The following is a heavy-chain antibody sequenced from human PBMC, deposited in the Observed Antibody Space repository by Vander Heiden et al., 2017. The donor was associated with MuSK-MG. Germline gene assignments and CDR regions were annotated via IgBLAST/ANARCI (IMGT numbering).Heavy chain of an antibody. CDR3: ARSPDTNDAFDI. CDR2: TSRSGSTI. V-gene: IGHV3-48*03. Sequence: EVQLVASAVGLVQPGGSLRLSCAASGFTLSSYEMNWGRQAPGKGLVLVSYTSRSGSTIYHADSVKGRFTISRDNAKHSLYLQMNSLRAEDTAVYYCARSPDTNDAFDIWGQGTMVTVSS. D-gene: IGHD2-8*01. CDR1: GFTLSSYE. J-gene: IGHJ3*02.